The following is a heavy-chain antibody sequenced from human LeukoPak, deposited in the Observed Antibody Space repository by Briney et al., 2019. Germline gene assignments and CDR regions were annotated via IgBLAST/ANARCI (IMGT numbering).Heavy chain of an antibody. CDR1: GFTFSDYY. CDR3: ARVYYDSSGYYYTFDY. CDR2: ISSSSSYT. J-gene: IGHJ4*02. D-gene: IGHD3-22*01. V-gene: IGHV3-11*03. Sequence: GGSLRLSCAASGFTFSDYYMSWIRQAPGKGLEWVSYISSSSSYTNYADSVKGRFTISRDNAKNSLYLQVNSLRAEDTAVYYCARVYYDSSGYYYTFDYWGQGTLVTVSS.